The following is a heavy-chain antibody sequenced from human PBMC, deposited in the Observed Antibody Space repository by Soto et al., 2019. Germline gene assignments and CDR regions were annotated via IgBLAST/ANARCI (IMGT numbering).Heavy chain of an antibody. D-gene: IGHD1-26*01. CDR2: LFYTGST. V-gene: IGHV4-30-4*01. CDR1: GGTIISGDYV. Sequence: PRSLTCSVSGGTIISGDYVWSWIRQPPGEGVEWIGSLFYTGSTYYSPSLKSRASMSMDTAKNLFSRRLRSLTAADTAVYVCARVKATLYRGFYFDYWGQGAPVTVS. J-gene: IGHJ4*02. CDR3: ARVKATLYRGFYFDY.